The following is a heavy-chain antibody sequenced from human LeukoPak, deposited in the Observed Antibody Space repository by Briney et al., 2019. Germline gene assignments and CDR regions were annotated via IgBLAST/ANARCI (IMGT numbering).Heavy chain of an antibody. CDR2: IYHSGST. CDR1: GGSISSGGYY. V-gene: IGHV4-30-2*01. J-gene: IGHJ3*02. D-gene: IGHD2-8*01. Sequence: SETLSLTCTVSGGSISSGGYYWSWIRQPPGKGLEWIGYIYHSGSTYYNPSLKSRVTISVDRSKNQFSLKLSSVTAADTAVYYCARDLLLIYAFDIWGQGTMVTVSS. CDR3: ARDLLLIYAFDI.